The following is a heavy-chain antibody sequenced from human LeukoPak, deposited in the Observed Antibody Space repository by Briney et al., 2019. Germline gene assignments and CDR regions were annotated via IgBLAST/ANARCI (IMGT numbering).Heavy chain of an antibody. Sequence: SETLSLTCAVYGGSFSGYYWSWIRQPPGKGLEWIGEINHSGSTNYNPSLKSRVTISVDTSKNQFSLKLSSVTAADTAVYYCARVKRITIIVVVTKEYYFDYWGQGTLVTVSS. J-gene: IGHJ4*02. V-gene: IGHV4-34*01. D-gene: IGHD3-22*01. CDR2: INHSGST. CDR1: GGSFSGYY. CDR3: ARVKRITIIVVVTKEYYFDY.